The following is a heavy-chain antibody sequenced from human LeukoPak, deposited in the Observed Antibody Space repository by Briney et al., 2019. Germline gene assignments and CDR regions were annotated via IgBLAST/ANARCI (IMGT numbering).Heavy chain of an antibody. Sequence: SETLSLTCTVSGDSISSSHYYWGWIRQSPGKGLEWIGSIYSGGETHYNPSLNSRVTIFLDTSKNRFSLNLISVTATDTAAYYCVRDYSNFVQGDWGQGTLVTVSS. V-gene: IGHV4-39*02. CDR1: GDSISSSHYY. D-gene: IGHD4-11*01. J-gene: IGHJ4*02. CDR2: IYSGGET. CDR3: VRDYSNFVQGD.